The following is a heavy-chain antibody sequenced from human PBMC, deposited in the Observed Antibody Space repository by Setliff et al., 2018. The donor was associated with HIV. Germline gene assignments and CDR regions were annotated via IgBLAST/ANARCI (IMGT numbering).Heavy chain of an antibody. Sequence: GGSLRLSCSASGFTFSFYGMHWVRQAPGKGLEWVALIWNDGNNKYYADFVKGRFTISRDNPKNMLYLQMSSLRPEDTAMYYCAKDPGGYIYGNPWFDQWGQGTLVTVSS. J-gene: IGHJ5*02. CDR3: AKDPGGYIYGNPWFDQ. CDR2: IWNDGNNK. CDR1: GFTFSFYG. D-gene: IGHD5-18*01. V-gene: IGHV3-30*02.